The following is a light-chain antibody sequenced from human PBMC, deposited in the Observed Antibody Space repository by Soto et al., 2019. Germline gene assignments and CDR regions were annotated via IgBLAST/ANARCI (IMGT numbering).Light chain of an antibody. Sequence: DIPMTQSPSSLSASVGDRVTITCRASQGISHYLAWYQQKPGKVPKLLIYAASTLQSGVPSRFSGSGSGTDFTLTISSLQPEDVATYYCQKCNSAPQTFGQGTKVEIK. CDR1: QGISHY. CDR3: QKCNSAPQT. CDR2: AAS. J-gene: IGKJ1*01. V-gene: IGKV1-27*01.